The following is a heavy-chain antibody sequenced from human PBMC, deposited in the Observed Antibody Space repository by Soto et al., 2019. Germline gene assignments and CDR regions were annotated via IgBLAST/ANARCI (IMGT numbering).Heavy chain of an antibody. V-gene: IGHV4-39*01. D-gene: IGHD3-22*01. J-gene: IGHJ6*02. CDR2: VYYSGST. CDR1: GGSVTLTSYY. Sequence: SETMSLTCSVSGGSVTLTSYYWGWTRQPPGKGLEWIGNVYYSGSTSYNPSHKSRVTISVDTSKNQFSLSLKSVTAADTAVYYCASDYSGYSADPEYYGVEVWGQGTTVTVS. CDR3: ASDYSGYSADPEYYGVEV.